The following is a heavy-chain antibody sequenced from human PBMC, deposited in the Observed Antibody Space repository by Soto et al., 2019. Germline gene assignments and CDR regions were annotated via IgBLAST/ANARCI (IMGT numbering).Heavy chain of an antibody. CDR3: AREDRTTVTTYYYYGMDV. CDR2: ISAYNGNT. D-gene: IGHD4-17*01. Sequence: ASVKVSCKASGFTFTSYAITWVRQAPGQGLEWMGWISAYNGNTNYAQNLQGRVTITRDTSASTAYMELSSLRSEDTAVYYCAREDRTTVTTYYYYGMDVWGQGTTVTVSS. J-gene: IGHJ6*02. V-gene: IGHV1-18*01. CDR1: GFTFTSYA.